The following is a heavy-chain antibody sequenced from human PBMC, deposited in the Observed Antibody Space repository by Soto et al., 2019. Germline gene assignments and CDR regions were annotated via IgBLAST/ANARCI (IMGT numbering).Heavy chain of an antibody. J-gene: IGHJ6*02. CDR2: ISAYNGNT. D-gene: IGHD3-22*01. CDR3: ARESWYYDSSGYYYAYDYYYGMDV. V-gene: IGHV1-18*04. CDR1: GYTFTSYG. Sequence: QVQLVQSGAEVKKPGASVKVSCKASGYTFTSYGISWVRQAPGQGLEWMGWISAYNGNTNYAQKLQGRVTMTTDTSTSTAYMKLRSLRSDDTAVYYCARESWYYDSSGYYYAYDYYYGMDVWGQGTTVTVSS.